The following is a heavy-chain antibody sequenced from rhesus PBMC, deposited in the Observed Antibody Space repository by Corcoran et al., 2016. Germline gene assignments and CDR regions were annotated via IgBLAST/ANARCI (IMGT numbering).Heavy chain of an antibody. D-gene: IGHD3-16*01. CDR3: ARPDSGSYYYGLDS. Sequence: EVQLVESGGGLVQPGGSLRLSCAASGFIFSSYGMHWVRQAPGKGLEWVEVISYDGSKKYCADSVKDRFTIARDISKNMLYLQMNNLKWEDTAVYYCARPDSGSYYYGLDSWGQGVVVTVSS. J-gene: IGHJ6*01. CDR2: ISYDGSKK. V-gene: IGHV3-54*02. CDR1: GFIFSSYG.